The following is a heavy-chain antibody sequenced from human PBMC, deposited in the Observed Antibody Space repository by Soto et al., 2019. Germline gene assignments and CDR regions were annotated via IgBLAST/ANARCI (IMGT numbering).Heavy chain of an antibody. V-gene: IGHV3-30-3*01. D-gene: IGHD6-13*01. J-gene: IGHJ4*02. CDR1: GFTFSSYA. CDR2: ISYDGSNK. CDR3: ARELDTPSSS. Sequence: PGGSLRLSCAASGFTFSSYAMHWVRQAPGKGLEWVAVISYDGSNKYYADSVKGRFTISRDNSKNTLYLQMNSLRAEDMAVYYCARELDTPSSSWGQGTLVTVSS.